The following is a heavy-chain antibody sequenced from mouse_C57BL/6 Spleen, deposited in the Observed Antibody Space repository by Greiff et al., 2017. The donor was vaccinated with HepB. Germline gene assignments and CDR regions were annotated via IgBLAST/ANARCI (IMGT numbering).Heavy chain of an antibody. D-gene: IGHD2-2*01. Sequence: QVQLQQSGPELVKPGASVKISCKASGYSFTSYYIHWVKQRPGQGLEWIGWIYPGSGNTKYNEKFKGKATLTADTSSSTAYMQLSSLTSEDSAVYYCARPTHGSWFAYWGQGTLVTVSA. V-gene: IGHV1-66*01. J-gene: IGHJ3*01. CDR3: ARPTHGSWFAY. CDR1: GYSFTSYY. CDR2: IYPGSGNT.